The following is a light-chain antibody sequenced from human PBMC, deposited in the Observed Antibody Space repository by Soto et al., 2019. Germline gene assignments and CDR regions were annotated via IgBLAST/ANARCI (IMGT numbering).Light chain of an antibody. CDR3: QQYDTYPWT. Sequence: QMTQSPSTLSASVGDRVTITCRASQSISGWLAWYQQKPGKAPKLLIYEASSLHSGVPSRFSGSGSGTDFTLSINSLQPDDFASYICQQYDTYPWTFGQGTKVDIK. J-gene: IGKJ1*01. CDR1: QSISGW. V-gene: IGKV1-5*01. CDR2: EAS.